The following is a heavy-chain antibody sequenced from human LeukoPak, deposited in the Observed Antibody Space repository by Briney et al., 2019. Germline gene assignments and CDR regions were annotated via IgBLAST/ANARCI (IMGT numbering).Heavy chain of an antibody. V-gene: IGHV3-30-3*01. J-gene: IGHJ4*02. CDR1: GFTFSSYA. CDR3: AREGTLGVYFDY. Sequence: GGSLRLSCAASGFTFSSYAMHWVRQAPGKGLEWVAVISYDGSNKYYADSVKGRFTISRDNSKSTLYLQMNSLRAEGTAVYYCAREGTLGVYFDYWGQGTLVTVSS. CDR2: ISYDGSNK.